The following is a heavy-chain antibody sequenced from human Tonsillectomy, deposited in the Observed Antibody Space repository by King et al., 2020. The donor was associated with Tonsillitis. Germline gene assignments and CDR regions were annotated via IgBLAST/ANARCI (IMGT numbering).Heavy chain of an antibody. V-gene: IGHV3-23*04. Sequence: DVQLVESGGGLVQPGGSLRLSCAASGFTFSSYAMSWVRQAPGKGLEWVSAISGSGGSTYYADSVKGRFTISRDNSKNTLYLQMNSLRAEDTAVYYCAKVAGQWLVRGGYFDYWGQGTLVTVSS. CDR3: AKVAGQWLVRGGYFDY. J-gene: IGHJ4*02. D-gene: IGHD6-19*01. CDR2: ISGSGGST. CDR1: GFTFSSYA.